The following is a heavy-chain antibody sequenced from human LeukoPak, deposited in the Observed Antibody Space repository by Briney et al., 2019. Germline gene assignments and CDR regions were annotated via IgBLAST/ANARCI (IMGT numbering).Heavy chain of an antibody. CDR3: ARGRYCSGGSCYRDTNWFDP. CDR1: GYGFTSYW. D-gene: IGHD2-15*01. CDR2: IYPGDSDT. J-gene: IGHJ5*02. V-gene: IGHV5-51*01. Sequence: GESLKISCKGSGYGFTSYWIGWVRQMPGKGLEWMGIIYPGDSDTRYSPSFQGQVTISADKSISTAYLQWSSLKASDTAMYYCARGRYCSGGSCYRDTNWFDPWGQGTLVTVSS.